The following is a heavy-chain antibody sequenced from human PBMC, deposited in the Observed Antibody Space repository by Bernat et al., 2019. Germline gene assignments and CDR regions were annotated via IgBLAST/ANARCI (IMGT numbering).Heavy chain of an antibody. J-gene: IGHJ4*02. CDR3: ARAHRTVVILVGYHFDY. D-gene: IGHD4-23*01. Sequence: QLQLQESGPGLVKPSETLSLTCTVSGGSISSSNYYWGCIRQPPGKGLEWMGNIYYRGSTYYNPSLNNRVTISVDTSKNQFSLKLSSVTAADSAVYYCARAHRTVVILVGYHFDYWGQGTLVTVSS. V-gene: IGHV4-39*01. CDR1: GGSISSSNYY. CDR2: IYYRGST.